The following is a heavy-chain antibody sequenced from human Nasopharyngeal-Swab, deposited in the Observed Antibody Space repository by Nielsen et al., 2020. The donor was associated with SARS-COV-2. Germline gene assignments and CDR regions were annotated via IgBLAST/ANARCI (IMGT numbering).Heavy chain of an antibody. CDR1: GFTFSGSA. Sequence: GGSLRLSCAASGFTFSGSAMHWVRQASGKGLEWVGRVRSKTNNYATAYAGSVKGRFTISRDDLKNTAYLQMNSLKTEDTAVYYCTRFPVISAAMEGEPNAFDIWGRGTMVTVSS. V-gene: IGHV3-73*01. CDR3: TRFPVISAAMEGEPNAFDI. CDR2: VRSKTNNYAT. D-gene: IGHD2-2*01. J-gene: IGHJ3*02.